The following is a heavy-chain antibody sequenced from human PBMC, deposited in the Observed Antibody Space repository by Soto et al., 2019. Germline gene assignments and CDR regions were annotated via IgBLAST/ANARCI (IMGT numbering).Heavy chain of an antibody. Sequence: PGGSLRLSCAASGFTFSSYGMHWVRQAPGKGLEWVAVISYDGSNKYYADSVKGRFTISRDNSKNTLYLQMNSLRAEDTAVYYCAKKAASSGWYSFDYWGQGTLVTVSS. V-gene: IGHV3-30*18. CDR1: GFTFSSYG. D-gene: IGHD6-19*01. CDR2: ISYDGSNK. J-gene: IGHJ4*02. CDR3: AKKAASSGWYSFDY.